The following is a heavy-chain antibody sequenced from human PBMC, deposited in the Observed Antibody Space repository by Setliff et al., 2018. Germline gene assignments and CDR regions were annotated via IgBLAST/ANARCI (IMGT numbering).Heavy chain of an antibody. CDR2: IYSSGST. J-gene: IGHJ4*02. Sequence: SETLSLTCTVSGGSISSGDYYWSWIRQPPGKGLEWIGYIYSSGSTYYNPSLKSRVTISMDTSKNQFSLKVSSVTVADTAVYYCARSFSRREKFLLDYWGQGALVTVSS. V-gene: IGHV4-30-4*08. CDR3: ARSFSRREKFLLDY. CDR1: GGSISSGDYY.